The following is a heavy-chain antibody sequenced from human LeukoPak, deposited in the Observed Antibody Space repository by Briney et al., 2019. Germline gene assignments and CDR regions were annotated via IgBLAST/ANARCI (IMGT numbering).Heavy chain of an antibody. V-gene: IGHV4-34*01. CDR1: GGSLSGYY. Sequence: PSETLSLTCAVYGGSLSGYYWSWIRQPPGKGLEWIGEINHSGSTNYNPSLKSRVTISVDTSKNQFSLKLSSVTAADTAVYCCARVYYYRGYFDYWGQGTLVTVSS. D-gene: IGHD3-10*01. J-gene: IGHJ4*02. CDR3: ARVYYYRGYFDY. CDR2: INHSGST.